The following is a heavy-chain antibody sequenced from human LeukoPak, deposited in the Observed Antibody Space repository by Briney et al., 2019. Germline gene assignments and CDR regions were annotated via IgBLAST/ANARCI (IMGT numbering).Heavy chain of an antibody. CDR3: ARGRVLQGGYDFDY. D-gene: IGHD3-10*01. Sequence: GGSLRLSCAASGFTVSSNYMSWVRQAPGKGLEWVSAIYSGGSTYYADSVKGRFTISRDNSKNTLYLQMNSLRAEDTAVYYCARGRVLQGGYDFDYWGQGTLVTVSS. CDR1: GFTVSSNY. CDR2: IYSGGST. V-gene: IGHV3-53*01. J-gene: IGHJ4*02.